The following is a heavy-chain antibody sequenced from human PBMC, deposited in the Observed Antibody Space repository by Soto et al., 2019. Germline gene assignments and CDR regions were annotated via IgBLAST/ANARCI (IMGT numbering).Heavy chain of an antibody. J-gene: IGHJ2*01. D-gene: IGHD6-13*01. CDR2: IYNSGST. V-gene: IGHV4-61*01. CDR3: ARGYRTSWYWFDL. CDR1: GGSVSGGTHY. Sequence: QAQLQESGPGPVKPSETLSLTCTVSGGSVSGGTHYWSWIRQPPGKGLEWIGYIYNSGSTNYNPSLKSRVTIAVATSKHQFSLKLISVTAADTAVYYCARGYRTSWYWFDLWGRGTLVTVSS.